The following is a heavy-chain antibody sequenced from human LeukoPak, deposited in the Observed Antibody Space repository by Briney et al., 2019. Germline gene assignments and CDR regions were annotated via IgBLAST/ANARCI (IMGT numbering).Heavy chain of an antibody. D-gene: IGHD1-26*01. V-gene: IGHV1-2*02. J-gene: IGHJ4*02. CDR2: INPNSGGT. CDR1: GYTFTGYY. CDR3: ARARERELPGVSGDY. Sequence: GASVKVSCKASGYTFTGYYMHWVRQAPGQGLEWMGWINPNSGGTNYAQKFQGRVTMTRDTSISTAYMELSRLRSDDTAVYYCARARERELPGVSGDYWGQGTLVTVSS.